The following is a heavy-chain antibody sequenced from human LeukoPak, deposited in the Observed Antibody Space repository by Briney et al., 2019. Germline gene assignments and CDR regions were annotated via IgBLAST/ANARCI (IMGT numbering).Heavy chain of an antibody. J-gene: IGHJ5*02. V-gene: IGHV3-21*01. CDR1: GFTFSSYS. CDR2: ISSSSGYI. Sequence: GGSLRLSCAASGFTFSSYSMNWVRQAPGKGLEWVSSISSSSGYIYYADSVKGRVTISRDNAKNTLYLQMNSLRAEATAVYYCSRSGGEGSNPTNWFDPWGQGTLVTVSS. D-gene: IGHD4-23*01. CDR3: SRSGGEGSNPTNWFDP.